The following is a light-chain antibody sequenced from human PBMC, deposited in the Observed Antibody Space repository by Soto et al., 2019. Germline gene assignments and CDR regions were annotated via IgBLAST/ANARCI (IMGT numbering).Light chain of an antibody. CDR1: STNY. CDR2: DVS. CDR3: SSYTSTSVA. V-gene: IGLV2-14*01. J-gene: IGLJ2*01. Sequence: QSALTQPASVSGSPGQSITISCTGTSTNYVSWYQQNPGKAPKLIIYDVSYRPSAISNRFSGSKSGNTASLTISGLQAEDEADYYCSSYTSTSVAFGGGTKLTVL.